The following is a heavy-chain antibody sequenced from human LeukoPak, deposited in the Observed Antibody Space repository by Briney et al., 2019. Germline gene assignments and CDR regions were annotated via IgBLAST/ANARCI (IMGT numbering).Heavy chain of an antibody. J-gene: IGHJ5*02. CDR3: ARSRYYDFWSGYYEVVFDP. V-gene: IGHV4-59*01. CDR2: IYYSGST. Sequence: SETLSLTCTVSGGSISSYYWSWIRQPPGKGLEWIGYIYYSGSTNYNPSLKSRVTISVDTSKNQFSLKLSSVTAADTAVYYCARSRYYDFWSGYYEVVFDPWGQGTLVTVSS. D-gene: IGHD3-3*01. CDR1: GGSISSYY.